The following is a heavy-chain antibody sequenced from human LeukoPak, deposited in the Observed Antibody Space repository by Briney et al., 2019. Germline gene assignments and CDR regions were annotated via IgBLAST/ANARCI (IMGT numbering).Heavy chain of an antibody. CDR3: ARIGSGLLDY. CDR1: GGSISSHY. CDR2: IYYSGST. D-gene: IGHD6-19*01. Sequence: SETLSLTCSVSGGSISSHYWSWIRQPPGKGLEWIGSIYYSGSTYYNPSLKSRVTISVDTSKNQFSLKLSSVTAADTAVYYCARIGSGLLDYWGQGTLVTVSS. V-gene: IGHV4-59*11. J-gene: IGHJ4*02.